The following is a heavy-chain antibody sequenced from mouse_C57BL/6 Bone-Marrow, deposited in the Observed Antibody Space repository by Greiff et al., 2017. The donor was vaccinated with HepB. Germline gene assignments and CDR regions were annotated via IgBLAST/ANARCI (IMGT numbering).Heavy chain of an antibody. CDR3: AVLVRRRGYFDV. Sequence: QVQLQQSGAELARPGASVKLSCKASGYTFTSYGISWVKQRTGQGLEWIGEIYPRSGNIYYNEKFKGQATLTADKASSTAYMELRSLTSEDTAVYFFAVLVRRRGYFDVWGTGTTVTVSS. D-gene: IGHD2-14*01. CDR1: GYTFTSYG. J-gene: IGHJ1*03. V-gene: IGHV1-81*01. CDR2: IYPRSGNI.